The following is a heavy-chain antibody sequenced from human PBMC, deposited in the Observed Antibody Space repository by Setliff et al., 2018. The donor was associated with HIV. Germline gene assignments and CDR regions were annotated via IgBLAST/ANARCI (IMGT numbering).Heavy chain of an antibody. J-gene: IGHJ3*02. CDR3: ARDITIFGVADPIDAFDI. V-gene: IGHV1-3*01. CDR1: GYTFTAYA. CDR2: INAGNGNT. Sequence: ASVKVSCKASGYTFTAYAMHWVRQAPGQRLEWMGWINAGNGNTKYSQRFQGRVTITRDTSASTAYMELSSLRSEDTAVYYCARDITIFGVADPIDAFDIWGQGTMVTVSS. D-gene: IGHD3-3*01.